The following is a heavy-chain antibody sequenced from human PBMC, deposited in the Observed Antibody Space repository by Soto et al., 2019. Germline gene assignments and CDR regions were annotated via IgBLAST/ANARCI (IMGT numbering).Heavy chain of an antibody. CDR2: IKSKTDVGTT. CDR3: ATKRTGIPKIGHGY. D-gene: IGHD6-13*01. Sequence: VVSLGLSCASSVVTFIKSWISWFLQAPVKGLEWVGRIKSKTDVGTTDYAAAVEGRFTISREDSKNTAYLQMDSLKTEETAVYYCATKRTGIPKIGHGYWGKGTQANVSS. CDR1: VVTFIKSW. J-gene: IGHJ4*02. V-gene: IGHV3-15*01.